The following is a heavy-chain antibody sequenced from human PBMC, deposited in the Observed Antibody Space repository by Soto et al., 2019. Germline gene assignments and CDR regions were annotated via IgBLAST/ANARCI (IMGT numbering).Heavy chain of an antibody. CDR3: AQDSYYYESSGYYTFNY. V-gene: IGHV3-30*18. CDR2: TSYDGSNE. Sequence: QVQLVESGGGVVQPGRSLRLSCAASGLTFSSYGMHWVRQAPGKGLDWVAVTSYDGSNEHYADSVKGRFTISRDNSKNTLYLQMNSLRAEDTAVYYCAQDSYYYESSGYYTFNYWGQGTLVTVSS. J-gene: IGHJ4*02. D-gene: IGHD3-22*01. CDR1: GLTFSSYG.